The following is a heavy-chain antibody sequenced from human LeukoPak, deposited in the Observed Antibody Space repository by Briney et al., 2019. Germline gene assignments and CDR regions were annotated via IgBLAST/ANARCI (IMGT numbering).Heavy chain of an antibody. D-gene: IGHD5-12*01. CDR3: AREKGVYSGYDLRWFDP. J-gene: IGHJ5*02. V-gene: IGHV6-1*01. Sequence: SQTLSLTCAISGDSVSSNSAAWNWIRQSPWRGLEWLGRTYYRSKWYTDYAVSVKSRITINPDTSKNQFSLQLNSVTPEDTAVYYCAREKGVYSGYDLRWFDPWGQGTLVTVSS. CDR2: TYYRSKWYT. CDR1: GDSVSSNSAA.